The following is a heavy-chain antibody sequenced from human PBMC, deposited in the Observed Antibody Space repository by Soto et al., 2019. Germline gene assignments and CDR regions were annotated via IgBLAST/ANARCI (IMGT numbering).Heavy chain of an antibody. CDR1: GGSLTSYY. D-gene: IGHD3-9*01. CDR3: ARHPGHYDILTGPDY. V-gene: IGHV4-59*08. J-gene: IGHJ4*02. Sequence: SETLSLTCTVSGGSLTSYYWNWIRQPPGKGLEWIGYIYYSGRTKYNPSLESRVTMSVDTSQNQFSLKLSSVTAADTAVYYCARHPGHYDILTGPDYWGQGTLVTVSS. CDR2: IYYSGRT.